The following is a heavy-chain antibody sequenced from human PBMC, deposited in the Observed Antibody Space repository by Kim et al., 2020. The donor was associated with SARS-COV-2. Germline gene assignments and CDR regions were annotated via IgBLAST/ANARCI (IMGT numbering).Heavy chain of an antibody. CDR2: ISYDGSNK. Sequence: GGSLRLSCAASGFTFSSYGMHWVRQAPGKGLEWVAVISYDGSNKYYADSVKGRFTISRDNSKNTLYLQMNSLRAEDTAVYYCAKDSSLWFGEFLPLWFDPWGQGTLVTVSS. CDR1: GFTFSSYG. CDR3: AKDSSLWFGEFLPLWFDP. J-gene: IGHJ5*02. V-gene: IGHV3-30*18. D-gene: IGHD3-10*01.